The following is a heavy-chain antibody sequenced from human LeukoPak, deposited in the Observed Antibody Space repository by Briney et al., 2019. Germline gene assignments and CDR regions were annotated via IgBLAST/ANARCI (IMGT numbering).Heavy chain of an antibody. V-gene: IGHV4-39*01. D-gene: IGHD2-2*02. CDR1: GGSISSYY. CDR3: ARQGGCSSTSCYSQMDY. CDR2: IYYSGST. J-gene: IGHJ4*02. Sequence: SETLSLTCTVSGGSISSYYWGWIRQPPGKGLEWIGSIYYSGSTYYNPSLKSRVTISVDTSKNQFSLKLSSVTAADTAVYYCARQGGCSSTSCYSQMDYWGQGTLVTVSS.